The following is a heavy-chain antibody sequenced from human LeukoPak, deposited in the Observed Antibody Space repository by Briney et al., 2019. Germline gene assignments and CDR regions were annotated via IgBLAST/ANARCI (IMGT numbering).Heavy chain of an antibody. D-gene: IGHD3-3*01. CDR3: AKGAYYGD. CDR1: GFTFSSYS. CDR2: ISGSGDST. J-gene: IGHJ4*02. V-gene: IGHV3-23*01. Sequence: GGSLRLSCAASGFTFSSYSMNWVRQDPGKGLEWVSTISGSGDSTYYADSVKGRFTISRDNSKNTLYLQMNSLRVEDTAVYYCAKGAYYGDWGQGTLVTVSS.